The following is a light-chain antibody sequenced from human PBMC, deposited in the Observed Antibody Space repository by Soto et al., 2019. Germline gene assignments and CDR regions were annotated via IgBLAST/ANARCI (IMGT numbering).Light chain of an antibody. J-gene: IGKJ1*01. CDR3: QQYGSAPRT. Sequence: EIVLPQSPGTLSLSPGERATLSCRASQSISSSYLAWSQQKHGQAPRLLIYGASSRAHGIPDRVSGSGSGTHFTLTISRLEAKDFAVNYCQQYGSAPRTFGQGTKVEI. CDR2: GAS. CDR1: QSISSSY. V-gene: IGKV3-20*01.